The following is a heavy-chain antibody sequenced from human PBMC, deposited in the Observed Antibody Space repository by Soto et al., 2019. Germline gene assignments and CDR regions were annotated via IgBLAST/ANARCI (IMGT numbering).Heavy chain of an antibody. D-gene: IGHD3-3*01. CDR2: IVVGSGNT. CDR3: AADSTHYDFWSGYYSNYYYYGMDV. CDR1: GFTLTSSA. J-gene: IGHJ6*02. V-gene: IGHV1-58*01. Sequence: GASLKVSCKASGFTLTSSAGPGVHHARGKPLEWVGWIVVGSGNTNYAQKFQERVTITRDMSTSTAYMELSSLRSEDTAVYYCAADSTHYDFWSGYYSNYYYYGMDVWGQGTTVTVSS.